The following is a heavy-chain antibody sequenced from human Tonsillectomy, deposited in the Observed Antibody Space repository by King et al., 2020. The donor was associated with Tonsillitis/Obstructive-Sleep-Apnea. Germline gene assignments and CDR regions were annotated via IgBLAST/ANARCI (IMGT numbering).Heavy chain of an antibody. CDR3: TTDLSGLGFYTSFFEY. J-gene: IGHJ4*02. CDR2: IKSKTDGGTI. Sequence: DVQLVESGGGLVKPGGSLRLSCAASGFTFSNAWMSWVRQAPGKGLEWVGRIKSKTDGGTIDYAGPVKGRFTITREESKKALYLQMNRLKTDETAVYYCTTDLSGLGFYTSFFEYWGQGTLVTVSS. D-gene: IGHD3-16*01. V-gene: IGHV3-15*01. CDR1: GFTFSNAW.